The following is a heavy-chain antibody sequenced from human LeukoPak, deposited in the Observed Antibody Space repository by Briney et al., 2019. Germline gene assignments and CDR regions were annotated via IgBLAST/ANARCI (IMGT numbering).Heavy chain of an antibody. Sequence: ASVKVSCKASGYTFSSYDINWVRQATGQGLEWMGWMYPNSGNTAYAQKFQGRVTMSRDTSISTAYMELSSLRSEDTAVYYCARLPKYSRPLDYWGQGTLVTVSS. CDR3: ARLPKYSRPLDY. D-gene: IGHD6-6*01. J-gene: IGHJ4*02. V-gene: IGHV1-8*02. CDR1: GYTFSSYD. CDR2: MYPNSGNT.